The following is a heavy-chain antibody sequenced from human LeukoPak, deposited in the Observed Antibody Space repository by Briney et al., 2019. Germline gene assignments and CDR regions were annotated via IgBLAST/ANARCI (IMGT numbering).Heavy chain of an antibody. Sequence: GGSLRLSCAASGFTVSSNYMTWVRQAPGKGLDWVSAIYSGGSTYYADSVKGRFTISRDNSKNMLYLQMNSLRAEDTAVYYCARDPGYCSSTSCLYFDYWGQGTLVTVSS. CDR1: GFTVSSNY. D-gene: IGHD2-2*01. V-gene: IGHV3-66*01. J-gene: IGHJ4*02. CDR2: IYSGGST. CDR3: ARDPGYCSSTSCLYFDY.